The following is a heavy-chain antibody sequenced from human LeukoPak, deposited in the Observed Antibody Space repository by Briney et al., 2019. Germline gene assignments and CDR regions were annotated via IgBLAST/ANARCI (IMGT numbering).Heavy chain of an antibody. CDR3: ARHRGSSSSGYLGDY. D-gene: IGHD6-6*01. CDR1: GYSISRGYY. J-gene: IGHJ4*02. V-gene: IGHV4-38-2*01. Sequence: ASESLSLTCAVSGYSISRGYYWGGIRRPPGKGLGGIGSIYHGGATYYTPSLKSRVTIPVDTSKNKFSLKLDSGTAADSAVYYCARHRGSSSSGYLGDYWGEGTLVTVSS. CDR2: IYHGGAT.